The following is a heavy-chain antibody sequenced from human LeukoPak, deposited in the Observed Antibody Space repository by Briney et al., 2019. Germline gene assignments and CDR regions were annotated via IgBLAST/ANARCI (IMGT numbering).Heavy chain of an antibody. CDR2: ISGSSAYI. CDR1: GFTFRTYN. CDR3: ARDPAGYYYGSGKPYYYGMDV. J-gene: IGHJ6*02. Sequence: PGGSLRLSCAASGFTFRTYNMNWVRQAPGKGLEWVSSISGSSAYIYYADSVKGRFTISRDNAKNSLYLQMNSLRAEDTAIYYCARDPAGYYYGSGKPYYYGMDVWGQGTTVSVSS. D-gene: IGHD3-10*01. V-gene: IGHV3-21*01.